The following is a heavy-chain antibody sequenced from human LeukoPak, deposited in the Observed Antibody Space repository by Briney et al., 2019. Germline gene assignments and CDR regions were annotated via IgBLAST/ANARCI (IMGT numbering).Heavy chain of an antibody. V-gene: IGHV3-7*03. Sequence: GESLRLSCAASGFAFNTYWMSWVRQAPGKGLEWVANIKQDGSERYYVDSVKGRFTISRDNAKNSLYLQMNSLRAEDTAVHYCARGTLSGSAFDIWGQGTMVTVSS. CDR3: ARGTLSGSAFDI. D-gene: IGHD3-3*01. CDR2: IKQDGSER. J-gene: IGHJ3*02. CDR1: GFAFNTYW.